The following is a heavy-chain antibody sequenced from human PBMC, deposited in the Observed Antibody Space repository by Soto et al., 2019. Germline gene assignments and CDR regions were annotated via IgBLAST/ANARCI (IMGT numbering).Heavy chain of an antibody. D-gene: IGHD3-22*01. CDR1: GFTFSSYS. V-gene: IGHV3-21*01. Sequence: WSLRLSCAASGFTFSSYSMNWVRQAPGKGLEWVSSISSSSYIYYADSVKGRFTISRDNAKNSLYLQMNSLRAEDTAVYYCARDKSPTYYYDSSGYYTLGYWGQGTLVTVSS. CDR2: ISSSSYI. J-gene: IGHJ4*02. CDR3: ARDKSPTYYYDSSGYYTLGY.